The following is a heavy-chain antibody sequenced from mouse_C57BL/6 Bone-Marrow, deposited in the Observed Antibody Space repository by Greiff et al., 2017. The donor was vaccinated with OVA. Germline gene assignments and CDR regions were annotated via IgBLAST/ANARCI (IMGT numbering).Heavy chain of an antibody. CDR2: ISNGGGST. J-gene: IGHJ1*03. Sequence: EVKLQESGGGLVQPGGSLKLSCAASGFTFSDYYMYWVRQTPEKRLEWVAYISNGGGSTYYPDTVKGRFTISRDNAKNTLYLQMSRLKSEDTAMYYCARHPLLPTRYFDVWGTGTTVTVSS. CDR3: ARHPLLPTRYFDV. CDR1: GFTFSDYY. V-gene: IGHV5-12*01. D-gene: IGHD2-10*01.